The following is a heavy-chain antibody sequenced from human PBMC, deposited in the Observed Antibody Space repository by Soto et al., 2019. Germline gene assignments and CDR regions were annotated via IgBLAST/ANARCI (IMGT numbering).Heavy chain of an antibody. V-gene: IGHV3-33*01. J-gene: IGHJ4*02. CDR2: IWYDGSNK. D-gene: IGHD2-8*02. CDR1: GFTFSSYG. Sequence: QVQLVESGGGVVQPGRSLRLSCAASGFTFSSYGMHWVRQAPGKGLEWVAVIWYDGSNKYYADSVKARFTISRDNSKNTLYLQMNSLRAEDTAVYYCARDTDKSIDYWGQGTLVTVSS. CDR3: ARDTDKSIDY.